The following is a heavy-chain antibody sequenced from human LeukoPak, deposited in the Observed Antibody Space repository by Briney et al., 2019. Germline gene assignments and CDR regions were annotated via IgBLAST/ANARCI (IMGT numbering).Heavy chain of an antibody. V-gene: IGHV3-66*02. CDR3: ASARQYYYDSSGYDY. CDR2: IYSGGST. CDR1: GFTDSSNY. J-gene: IGHJ4*02. D-gene: IGHD3-22*01. Sequence: GGSLRLSCAASGFTDSSNYMSWVRQAPGKGLEWVSVIYSGGSTYYADSVKGRFTISRDNSKNTLYLQMNSLRAEDTAVYYCASARQYYYDSSGYDYWGQGTLVTVSS.